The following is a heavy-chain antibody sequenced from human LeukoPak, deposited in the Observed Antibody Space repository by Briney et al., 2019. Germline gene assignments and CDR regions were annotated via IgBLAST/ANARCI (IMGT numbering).Heavy chain of an antibody. CDR2: ISYDGVNK. Sequence: PGGSLRLSCAASGFTFISYTMNWVRQAPGKGLEWVASISYDGVNKYYADSVKGRFTISRDNSNNTLYLQVNGLRAEDTAVYYCAKAWASSRDFDYWGQGTLVTVSS. J-gene: IGHJ4*02. V-gene: IGHV3-30-3*01. CDR1: GFTFISYT. CDR3: AKAWASSRDFDY. D-gene: IGHD6-13*01.